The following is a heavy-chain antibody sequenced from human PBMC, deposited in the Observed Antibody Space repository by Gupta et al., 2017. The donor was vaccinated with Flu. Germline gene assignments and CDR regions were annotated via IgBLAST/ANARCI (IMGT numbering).Heavy chain of an antibody. V-gene: IGHV4-59*03. J-gene: IGHJ3*02. D-gene: IGHD6-19*01. CDR1: DESISNDY. Sequence: QVQLQESGPGLGKPSETLSLTCKVSDESISNDYWSWIRQPPGTGLEWIGYFHYFGSTNYNPTLKSRVTTSMNTSKKQVALELSSATAADTAVYYCATTYSSGPQTRAFDIWGQGTMVTVSS. CDR2: FHYFGST. CDR3: ATTYSSGPQTRAFDI.